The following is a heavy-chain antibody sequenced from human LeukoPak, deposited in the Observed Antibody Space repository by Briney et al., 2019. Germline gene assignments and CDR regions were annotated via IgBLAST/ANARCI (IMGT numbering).Heavy chain of an antibody. Sequence: PGGSLRLSCAASGFTFSSYGMSWVRQAPGKGLEWVSAISGSGGSTYYADSVKGRFTISRDNSKNTLYLQMNSLRAEDTAVYYCAKLAGTVTAVADYYYYYYMDVWGKGTTVTVSS. CDR2: ISGSGGST. J-gene: IGHJ6*03. CDR3: AKLAGTVTAVADYYYYYYMDV. CDR1: GFTFSSYG. V-gene: IGHV3-23*01. D-gene: IGHD6-19*01.